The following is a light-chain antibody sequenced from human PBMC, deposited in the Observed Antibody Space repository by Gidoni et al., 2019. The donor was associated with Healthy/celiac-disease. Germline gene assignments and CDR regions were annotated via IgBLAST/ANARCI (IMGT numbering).Light chain of an antibody. CDR1: QGLSSY. J-gene: IGKJ1*01. Sequence: AIRMTQSPSSFSASTGDSVTITCRASQGLSSYLAWSQQKPGKAPNLLIYAATTFLWWVPARSSGSGSVTDFTLTISCLQSEYFATYYCQQYYSYPRTFGQXTKVEIK. CDR3: QQYYSYPRT. V-gene: IGKV1-8*01. CDR2: AAT.